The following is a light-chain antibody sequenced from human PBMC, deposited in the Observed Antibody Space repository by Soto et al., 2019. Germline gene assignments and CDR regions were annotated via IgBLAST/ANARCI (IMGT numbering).Light chain of an antibody. J-gene: IGLJ3*02. CDR3: GTWDDNLSVVV. CDR1: SSNIGNNY. Sequence: QSALTQPPSVSAAPGQKVTISCSGSSSNIGNNYVSWYQHLPGTAPKLLIYNNNKRPSGILDRFSGSKSGTSATLGITGLQTGDEADYYCGTWDDNLSVVVFGEGTKLTVL. V-gene: IGLV1-51*01. CDR2: NNN.